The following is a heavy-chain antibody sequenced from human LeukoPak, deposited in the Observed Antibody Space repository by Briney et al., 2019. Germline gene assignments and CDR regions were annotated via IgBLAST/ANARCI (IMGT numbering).Heavy chain of an antibody. CDR3: ARTPATTIYQGYYFDY. J-gene: IGHJ4*02. CDR2: IIPILGVV. Sequence: SVKVSCKASGGTFDNYSFSWVRQAPGQGLEWMGRIIPILGVVNYAQNFQGRVTITADRPTSTAYLELSSLRSEDTAVYYCARTPATTIYQGYYFDYWGQGTLVTVSS. CDR1: GGTFDNYS. V-gene: IGHV1-69*02. D-gene: IGHD1-1*01.